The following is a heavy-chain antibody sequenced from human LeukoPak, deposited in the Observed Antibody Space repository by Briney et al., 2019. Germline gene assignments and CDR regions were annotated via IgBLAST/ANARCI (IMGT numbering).Heavy chain of an antibody. V-gene: IGHV4-59*01. CDR1: GGSITGYF. Sequence: SETLSLTCTVSGGSITGYFWTWIRQPPGKGLEWIGYIYHSGTTNYNPSLKSRVTISADTSKNQFSLRLSSVTAADTAVYYCAQKAPYSPGYSQHWGQGTLVTVST. CDR3: AQKAPYSPGYSQH. D-gene: IGHD2-15*01. CDR2: IYHSGTT. J-gene: IGHJ1*01.